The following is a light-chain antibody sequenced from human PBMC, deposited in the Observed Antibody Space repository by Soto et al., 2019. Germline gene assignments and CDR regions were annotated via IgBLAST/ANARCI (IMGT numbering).Light chain of an antibody. CDR2: GAS. J-gene: IGKJ4*01. V-gene: IGKV3-15*01. CDR3: QQYKNWPLT. Sequence: EIVLTQSPGTLSLSPGERATLSCRASQSIATNLAWYRQKPGQPPRLLIYGASTRATGIPARVIGRGAGTEGTLPLSSLQSEDWAVDDGQQYKNWPLTVGGGTKVDIK. CDR1: QSIATN.